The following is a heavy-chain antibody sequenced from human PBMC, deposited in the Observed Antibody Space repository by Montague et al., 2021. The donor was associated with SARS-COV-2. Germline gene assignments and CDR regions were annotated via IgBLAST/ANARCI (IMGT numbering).Heavy chain of an antibody. J-gene: IGHJ4*02. Sequence: SETLSLTCTVSGSISGYYWTWIRQSAGKALEWIGRISSSGGIDXXASLXSRVTMSLDTSKIQLSLKLSSVTAADPAVYYCARQYIGYNRRFDYWGQGALVTVSP. CDR3: ARQYIGYNRRFDY. CDR2: ISSSGGI. D-gene: IGHD5-12*01. V-gene: IGHV4-4*07. CDR1: GSISGYY.